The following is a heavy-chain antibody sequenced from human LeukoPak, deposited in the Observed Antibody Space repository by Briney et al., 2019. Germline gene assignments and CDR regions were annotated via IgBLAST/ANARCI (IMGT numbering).Heavy chain of an antibody. Sequence: ASVKVSCKAFGYGFTSYYIHWVRQAPGQGLEWMGIINPSVGGTTYARKFQGRVTMTRDTSTSTVYMELSSLRPEDTAVYYCARHGSGRYYPAEGRVDYWGQGTLVTVSS. D-gene: IGHD3-10*01. CDR2: INPSVGGT. CDR3: ARHGSGRYYPAEGRVDY. V-gene: IGHV1-46*03. J-gene: IGHJ4*02. CDR1: GYGFTSYY.